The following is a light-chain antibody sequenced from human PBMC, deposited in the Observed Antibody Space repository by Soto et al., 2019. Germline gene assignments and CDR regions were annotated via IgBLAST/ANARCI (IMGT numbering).Light chain of an antibody. CDR3: QQHSNWPMYT. V-gene: IGKV3-11*01. CDR1: QSVSSY. Sequence: EIVLTQSPATLSLSPGERATLSCRASQSVSSYLAWYQQKPGQAPRLLIYDASNRTTGIPARFSGSESGTDFTLTISSLEPEDFAVYYCQQHSNWPMYTFGQGTKLEIK. J-gene: IGKJ2*01. CDR2: DAS.